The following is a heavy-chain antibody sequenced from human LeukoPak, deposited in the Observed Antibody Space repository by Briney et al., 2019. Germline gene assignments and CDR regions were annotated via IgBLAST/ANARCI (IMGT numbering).Heavy chain of an antibody. V-gene: IGHV3-23*01. CDR3: AKDRYNSITFDY. J-gene: IGHJ4*02. Sequence: GGSLRLSCAASGFTFSSFGMSWVRQAPGKGLEWVSAISGSGGSTYYADSVKGRFTISRDNSKNTLYLQMNSLRAEDTAVYYCAKDRYNSITFDYWGQGTLVTVSS. D-gene: IGHD2/OR15-2a*01. CDR1: GFTFSSFG. CDR2: ISGSGGST.